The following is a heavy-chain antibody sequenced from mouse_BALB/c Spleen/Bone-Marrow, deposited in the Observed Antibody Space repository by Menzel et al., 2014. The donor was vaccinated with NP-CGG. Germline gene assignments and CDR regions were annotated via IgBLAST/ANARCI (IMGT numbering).Heavy chain of an antibody. V-gene: IGHV4-1*02. CDR3: AREIPQGAMDY. CDR1: GFDFSRYW. CDR2: INPGSSTI. J-gene: IGHJ4*01. Sequence: EVQRVESGGGLVQPGGSLKLSCAASGFDFSRYWMSWVRQAPGKGLEWIGEINPGSSTINYTPSLKDKFIISIDNAKNTLYLQMSKVRSEDTALYYCAREIPQGAMDYWGQGTSVTVSS.